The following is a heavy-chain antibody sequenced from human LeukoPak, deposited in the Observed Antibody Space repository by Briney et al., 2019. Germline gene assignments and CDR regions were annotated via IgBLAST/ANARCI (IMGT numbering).Heavy chain of an antibody. J-gene: IGHJ5*02. CDR1: GITFSSYA. V-gene: IGHV3-23*01. D-gene: IGHD6-19*01. Sequence: PGGFLRLSCAASGITFSSYAMSWVRQAPGKGLEWVSVISSGGGNTHYADSVKGRFAISRDDSRNTVHLQMNSLRVEDTAVYYCALRRGSSGWSGRWFDPWGQGTLVTVSS. CDR2: ISSGGGNT. CDR3: ALRRGSSGWSGRWFDP.